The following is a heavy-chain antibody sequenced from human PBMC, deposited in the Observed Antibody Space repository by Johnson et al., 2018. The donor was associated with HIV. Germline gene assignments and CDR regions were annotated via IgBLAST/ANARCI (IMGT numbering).Heavy chain of an antibody. V-gene: IGHV3-74*01. J-gene: IGHJ3*02. D-gene: IGHD2-8*01. CDR1: GFTFSSYW. CDR2: INSDGSRT. CDR3: ARVMQADAFDI. Sequence: VQLVESGGGLVQPGGSLTLSCAASGFTFSSYWMHWVRQVAGKGLVWVARINSDGSRTNYADSVKGRFTISRDNSKNSLYLQMNSLRAEDTAVYYCARVMQADAFDIWGQGTMVTVSS.